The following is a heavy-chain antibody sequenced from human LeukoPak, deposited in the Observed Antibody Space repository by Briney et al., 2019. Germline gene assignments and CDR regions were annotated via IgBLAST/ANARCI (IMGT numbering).Heavy chain of an antibody. V-gene: IGHV4-59*01. CDR2: IYYSGST. J-gene: IGHJ2*01. CDR3: AKTLAGIAVAGPWYFDL. CDR1: GGSISSYY. Sequence: SETLSLTCTVSGGSISSYYWSWIRQPPGKGLEWIGYIYYSGSTNYNPSLKSRVTISVDTSKNQFSLKLSSVTAADTAVYYCAKTLAGIAVAGPWYFDLWGRGTLVTVSS. D-gene: IGHD6-19*01.